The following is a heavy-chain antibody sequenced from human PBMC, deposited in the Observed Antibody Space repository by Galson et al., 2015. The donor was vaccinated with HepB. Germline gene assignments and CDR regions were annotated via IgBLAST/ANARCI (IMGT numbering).Heavy chain of an antibody. CDR1: GFSFSRYW. D-gene: IGHD3-22*01. CDR2: FNSDGSSA. Sequence: SLRLSCAASGFSFSRYWMHWVRQAPGKGLVWVSRFNSDGSSASYADSVKGRFTISRDNAKNTLYLQINSLRAEDTAVYYCARNNYYDSTGYYFDYWGQGTLVTVSS. CDR3: ARNNYYDSTGYYFDY. V-gene: IGHV3-74*01. J-gene: IGHJ4*02.